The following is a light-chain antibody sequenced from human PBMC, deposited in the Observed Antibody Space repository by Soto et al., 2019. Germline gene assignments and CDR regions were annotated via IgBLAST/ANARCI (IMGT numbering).Light chain of an antibody. V-gene: IGKV1-5*03. CDR3: QQYNHYPYT. Sequence: DIQMTQSPSTLSASVGDRVTVTCRASQSITTWLAWYQQKPGKAPKLLIYKASSLESGVSSRFSGSGSGTEFTLTISSLQPDDFATYYCQQYNHYPYTFGQGTKVDIK. CDR2: KAS. CDR1: QSITTW. J-gene: IGKJ2*01.